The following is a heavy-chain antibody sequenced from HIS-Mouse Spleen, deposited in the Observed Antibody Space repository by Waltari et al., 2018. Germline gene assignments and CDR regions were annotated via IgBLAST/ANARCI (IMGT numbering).Heavy chain of an antibody. CDR3: ARDGGSQQLAY. J-gene: IGHJ4*02. Sequence: YADSVKGRFTISRDNAKNTLYLQMNSLRAEDTAVYYCARDGGSQQLAYWGQGTLVTVSS. D-gene: IGHD6-13*01. V-gene: IGHV3-74*01.